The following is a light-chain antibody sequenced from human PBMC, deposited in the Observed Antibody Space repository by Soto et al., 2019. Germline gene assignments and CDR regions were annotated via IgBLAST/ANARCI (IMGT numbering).Light chain of an antibody. Sequence: EIVLTQSPATLSLSPGERPTPSSRASRSFRTSLAWYHQKPGQAPRLLIYDASNRATGIPARFSGSGSGTDFTLTISSLEPDDFAVYYCQQRSDWPSTFGGGTKVQIK. CDR2: DAS. CDR1: RSFRTS. CDR3: QQRSDWPST. V-gene: IGKV3-11*01. J-gene: IGKJ4*01.